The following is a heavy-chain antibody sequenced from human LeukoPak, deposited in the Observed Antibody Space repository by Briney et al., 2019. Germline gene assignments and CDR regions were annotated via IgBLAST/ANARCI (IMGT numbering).Heavy chain of an antibody. CDR1: GFTVSSNY. CDR2: IYSGGST. Sequence: PGRSLRLSCAASGFTVSSNYMSWVRQAPGRGLEWVSVIYSGGSTYYADSVKGRFTISRDNSKNMLYLQMNSLRAEDTAVCYCARDTRLRAFDIWGQGTMVTVSS. V-gene: IGHV3-53*01. J-gene: IGHJ3*02. CDR3: ARDTRLRAFDI.